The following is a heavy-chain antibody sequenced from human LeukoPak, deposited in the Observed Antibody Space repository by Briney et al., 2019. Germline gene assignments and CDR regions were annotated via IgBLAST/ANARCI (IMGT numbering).Heavy chain of an antibody. D-gene: IGHD3-3*01. Sequence: SGPTLVKPTQTLTLTCTFSGFSLSTSGVGVGWIRPPPGKALEWLALIYWNDDKRYSPSLKSRLTITKDTSKNQVVLTMTNMDPVDTATYYCAHKTYYDFWSGYYPDYWGQGTLVTVSS. J-gene: IGHJ4*02. CDR1: GFSLSTSGVG. CDR2: IYWNDDK. CDR3: AHKTYYDFWSGYYPDY. V-gene: IGHV2-5*01.